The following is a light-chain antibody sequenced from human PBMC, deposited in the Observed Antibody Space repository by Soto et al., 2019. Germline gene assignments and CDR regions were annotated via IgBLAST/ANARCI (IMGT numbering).Light chain of an antibody. CDR2: EVN. CDR3: CSYAGSSTLYV. V-gene: IGLV2-23*02. J-gene: IGLJ1*01. CDR1: SSDIGTYNL. Sequence: QSALTQPASVSGSPGQSITISCTGTSSDIGTYNLVSWYQQHPGKAPKLMIYEVNKRPSGVSDRLSGSKSGNTASLTISGLQAEDEADYYCCSYAGSSTLYVFGTGTKVNVL.